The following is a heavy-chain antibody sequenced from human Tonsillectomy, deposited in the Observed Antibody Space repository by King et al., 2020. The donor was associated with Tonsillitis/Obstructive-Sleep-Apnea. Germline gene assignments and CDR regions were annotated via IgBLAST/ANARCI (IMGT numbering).Heavy chain of an antibody. J-gene: IGHJ5*02. CDR3: ASPLPAASILVP. D-gene: IGHD2-21*01. Sequence: VQLVESGGGLVQPGGSLRLSCAASGFTFSTYNMNWVRQAPGQGLEWVSFISCSGSTIYYADSVKGRFTISRDNAKSSLYLQMNSRTDEDTAVYYCASPLPAASILVPWGQGTLVTVSS. CDR1: GFTFSTYN. CDR2: ISCSGSTI. V-gene: IGHV3-48*02.